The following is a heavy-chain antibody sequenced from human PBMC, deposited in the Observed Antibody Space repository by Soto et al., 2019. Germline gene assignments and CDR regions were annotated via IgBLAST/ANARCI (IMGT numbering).Heavy chain of an antibody. V-gene: IGHV1-2*04. J-gene: IGHJ4*02. CDR3: ARGPRKQLWVGYFDY. CDR2: INPNSNTDVT. Sequence: QVQLVPSGAEVKKPGASVKVSYKASGYTFTDYYIHWVRQAPGQALEWMGWINPNSNTDVTNYAQKFQGWVTMTSDTSITTAYLGVDRLKSDETAVYYCARGPRKQLWVGYFDYWGQGTLVTVSS. D-gene: IGHD1-1*01. CDR1: GYTFTDYY.